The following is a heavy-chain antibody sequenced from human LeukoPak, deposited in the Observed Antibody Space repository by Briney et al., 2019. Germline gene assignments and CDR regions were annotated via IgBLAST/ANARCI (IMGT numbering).Heavy chain of an antibody. J-gene: IGHJ4*02. CDR1: GGSISSYY. Sequence: SETLSLTCTVSGGSISSYYWSWIRQPPGKGLEWIGYIYYSGSTNYNPSLKSRVTISVDTSKNQFSLKLSSVTAAVTAVYYCAREGGAALFDYWGQGTLVTVSS. D-gene: IGHD3-16*01. CDR3: AREGGAALFDY. V-gene: IGHV4-59*01. CDR2: IYYSGST.